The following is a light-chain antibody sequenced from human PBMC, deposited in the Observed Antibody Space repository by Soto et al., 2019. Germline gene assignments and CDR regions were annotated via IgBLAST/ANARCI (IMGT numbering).Light chain of an antibody. CDR1: QSVSSY. CDR2: DAS. Sequence: EIVLTQSPATLSLSPGERATLSCRASQSVSSYLAWCQQKPGQAPRLLIYDASNRATGIPARFSGSGSGTDFTLTISSLEPEDFAVYYCQQRSNWLITFGQGTRLEIK. J-gene: IGKJ5*01. V-gene: IGKV3-11*01. CDR3: QQRSNWLIT.